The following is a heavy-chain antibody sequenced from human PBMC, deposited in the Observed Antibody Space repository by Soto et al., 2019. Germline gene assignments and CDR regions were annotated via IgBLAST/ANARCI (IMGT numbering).Heavy chain of an antibody. V-gene: IGHV1-69*12. J-gene: IGHJ6*01. D-gene: IGHD3-3*02. CDR3: ARDKDRQQLGGNYYYVMDV. CDR1: GGTFRTSA. Sequence: QVQLVQSGAEVKKPGSSVKVSCKTSGGTFRTSAISWVRQAPGQGLEWMGGIMPVFSTPDYAQKFQGRVTITAAESTGTAYMELSSLPSEDTAVYYCARDKDRQQLGGNYYYVMDVWGQGTTVTVSS. CDR2: IMPVFSTP.